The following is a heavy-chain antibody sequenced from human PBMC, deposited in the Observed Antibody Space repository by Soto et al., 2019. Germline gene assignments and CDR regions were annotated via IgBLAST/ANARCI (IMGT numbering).Heavy chain of an antibody. CDR2: ISNDGNSK. D-gene: IGHD6-13*01. Sequence: PGWSLRLSCVASGFTFTSYAMHLVRQAPGKGLEWVAVISNDGNSKYYADSVQGRFTISRDNSKNTLYLQINSLRVEDTAVYYCARVRALEIAVRPVEYWGEGTLVTVSS. V-gene: IGHV3-30-3*01. J-gene: IGHJ4*02. CDR3: ARVRALEIAVRPVEY. CDR1: GFTFTSYA.